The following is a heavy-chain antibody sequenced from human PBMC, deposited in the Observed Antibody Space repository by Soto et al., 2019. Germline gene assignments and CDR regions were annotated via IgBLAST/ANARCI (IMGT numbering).Heavy chain of an antibody. Sequence: SETLSLTCTVSGGSISSYYWSWIRQPPGKGLEWIGYIYYSGSTNYNPSLKSRVTISVDTSKNQFSLKLSSVTAADTAVYYCARAQSITIFGVVQVFDWFDPWGQGTLVTVSS. CDR3: ARAQSITIFGVVQVFDWFDP. V-gene: IGHV4-59*01. J-gene: IGHJ5*02. CDR1: GGSISSYY. D-gene: IGHD3-3*01. CDR2: IYYSGST.